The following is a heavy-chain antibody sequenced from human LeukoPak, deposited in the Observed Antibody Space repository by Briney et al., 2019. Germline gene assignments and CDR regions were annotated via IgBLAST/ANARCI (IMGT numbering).Heavy chain of an antibody. CDR2: INHSGST. Sequence: SETLSLTCAVYGVAFSGYYWSWIRQPPRKGLKSIGEINHSGSTNYNPSLKSRVTISVDTSKNPFSLKLSSVTAADMAVYYCARGLRSTGYYVSFDYWGQGTLVTVSS. CDR3: ARGLRSTGYYVSFDY. V-gene: IGHV4-34*01. D-gene: IGHD3-9*01. J-gene: IGHJ4*02. CDR1: GVAFSGYY.